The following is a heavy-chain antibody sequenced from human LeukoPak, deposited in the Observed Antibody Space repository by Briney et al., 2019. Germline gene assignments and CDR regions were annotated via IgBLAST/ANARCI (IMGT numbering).Heavy chain of an antibody. CDR1: GFTFSNAW. V-gene: IGHV3-15*01. Sequence: GGSLRLSCAASGFTFSNAWMSWVRQAPGKGLEWVGRIKSKTDGGTTDYAAPVKGRFTISRDDSKNTLYLQMNSLKTEDTAVYYCTTIAPYDFWGGYDYWGQGTLVTVSS. CDR3: TTIAPYDFWGGYDY. D-gene: IGHD3-3*01. J-gene: IGHJ4*02. CDR2: IKSKTDGGTT.